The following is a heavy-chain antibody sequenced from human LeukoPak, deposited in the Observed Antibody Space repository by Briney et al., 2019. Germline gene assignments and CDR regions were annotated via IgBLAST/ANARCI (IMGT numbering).Heavy chain of an antibody. CDR3: AREASWSRVLVLGRLQH. V-gene: IGHV1-18*01. Sequence: ASVKVSCKTSGYTFSDYGISWVRQAPGQGLEWMGWIHPNNGNTDYAEAIQGRVTVTRDTSTRTVYLKLRSLTSDDTAVYYCAREASWSRVLVLGRLQHWGQESLVTVSS. D-gene: IGHD4/OR15-4a*01. CDR1: GYTFSDYG. CDR2: IHPNNGNT. J-gene: IGHJ1*01.